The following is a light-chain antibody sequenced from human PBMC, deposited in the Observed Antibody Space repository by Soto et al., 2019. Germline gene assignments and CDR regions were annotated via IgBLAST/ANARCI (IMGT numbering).Light chain of an antibody. CDR2: VAS. J-gene: IGKJ3*01. CDR1: QDIRSY. V-gene: IGKV1-9*01. CDR3: QQVYTNLVT. Sequence: DIQLTQSPSFLSASVGDRVTITCRASQDIRSYLAWYQQKPGKAPNLLIYVASTLQSGVPSRFSGSGSGTEFTLTISSLQPEDFATYYCQQVYTNLVTFGPGTKVEIK.